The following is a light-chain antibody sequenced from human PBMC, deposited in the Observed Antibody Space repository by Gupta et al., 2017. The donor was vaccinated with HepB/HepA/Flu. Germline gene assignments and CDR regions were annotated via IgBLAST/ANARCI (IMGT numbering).Light chain of an antibody. J-gene: IGKJ2*04. V-gene: IGKV3-20*01. CDR2: GAS. CDR3: QQYGSSRRS. Sequence: EIVWTKSPDTLYLSPGERATLSCRASQSVISSLAWYQQKPGQAPRLLIYGASSSATGIPDRFSGSGSWTDFTLTISRLEPEDFAVYYCQQYGSSRRSFGQGTKLEIK. CDR1: QSVISS.